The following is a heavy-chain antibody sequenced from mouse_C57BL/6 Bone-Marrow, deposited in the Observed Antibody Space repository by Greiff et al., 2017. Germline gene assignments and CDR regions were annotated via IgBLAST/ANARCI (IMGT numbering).Heavy chain of an antibody. CDR3: ARRGWLLPCAY. Sequence: QVQLQQSGAELARPGASVTLSCKASGYTFTSYGISWVTQRTGQGLEWIGEVYPRSGNTYYNETFKGKATLTADNSSSTAYIELRSLTSEDSAVYFCARRGWLLPCAYWGQGTLVTVSA. D-gene: IGHD2-3*01. CDR1: GYTFTSYG. J-gene: IGHJ3*01. CDR2: VYPRSGNT. V-gene: IGHV1-81*01.